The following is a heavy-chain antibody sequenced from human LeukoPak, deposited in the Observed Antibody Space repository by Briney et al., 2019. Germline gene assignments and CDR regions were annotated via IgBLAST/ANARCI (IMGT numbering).Heavy chain of an antibody. Sequence: SVKVSCKASGYTFTTYHMHWVRQAPGQGLEWMGRIIPILGIANYAQKFQGRVTITADKSTSTAYMELSSLRSEDTAVYYCARDSSLSSSYNWFDPWGQGTLVTVSS. CDR1: GYTFTTYH. D-gene: IGHD6-13*01. CDR2: IIPILGIA. J-gene: IGHJ5*02. V-gene: IGHV1-69*04. CDR3: ARDSSLSSSYNWFDP.